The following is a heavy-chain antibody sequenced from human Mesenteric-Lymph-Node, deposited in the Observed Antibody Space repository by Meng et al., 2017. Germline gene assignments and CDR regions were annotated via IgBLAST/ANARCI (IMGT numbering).Heavy chain of an antibody. CDR2: IYYRGNT. D-gene: IGHD6-19*01. CDR1: GGCMSSDGYY. V-gene: IGHV4-31*03. CDR3: ARSKAALAGYYFDY. J-gene: IGHJ4*02. Sequence: QGEPQVSGPGLVKPFQTLSLTFTVSGGCMSSDGYYWNWIRQHPGKGLEWIGYIYYRGNTYYNPSLKSRVTISLDTSKNQFSLRLSSVTAADTAVYYCARSKAALAGYYFDYWGLGALVTVSS.